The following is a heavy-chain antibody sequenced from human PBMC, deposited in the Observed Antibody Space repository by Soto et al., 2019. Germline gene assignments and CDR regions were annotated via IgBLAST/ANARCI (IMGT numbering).Heavy chain of an antibody. J-gene: IGHJ6*02. V-gene: IGHV3-15*01. CDR1: GFTSSNAW. CDR2: IKSKTDGGTT. D-gene: IGHD3-3*01. CDR3: TTGRYDFWSGYYYGMDV. Sequence: PGGSLRLSCAASGFTSSNAWMSWVRQAPGKGLEWVGRIKSKTDGGTTDYAAPVKGRFTISRDDSKNTLYLQMNSLKTEDTAVYYCTTGRYDFWSGYYYGMDVWGQGTTVTVSS.